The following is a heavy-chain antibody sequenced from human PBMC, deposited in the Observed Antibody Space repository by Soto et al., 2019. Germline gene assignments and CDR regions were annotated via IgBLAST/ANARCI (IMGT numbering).Heavy chain of an antibody. CDR1: GFTFSSYA. Sequence: EVQLLESGGGLVQPGGSLRLSCAASGFTFSSYAMSWVRQAPGKGLEWVSVVSGSAGSTYYADSVKGRFTISRDNSKNTLYLQMNSLRAEYTAVYYCAKDASSGITSFDSWGRGNVVTVSS. J-gene: IGHJ2*01. V-gene: IGHV3-23*01. D-gene: IGHD3-3*01. CDR3: AKDASSGITSFDS. CDR2: VSGSAGST.